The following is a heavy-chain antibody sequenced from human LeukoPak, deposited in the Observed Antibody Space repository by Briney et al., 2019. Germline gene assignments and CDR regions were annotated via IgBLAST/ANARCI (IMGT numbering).Heavy chain of an antibody. D-gene: IGHD3-3*01. V-gene: IGHV3-15*01. CDR2: IKSKTDGGTT. Sequence: GGSLRLSCAASGFTFSNAWMSWVRQAPGKGLEWAGRIKSKTDGGTTDYAAPVKGRFTISRDDSKNTLYLQMNSLKTEDTAVYYCTTAVATYYDFWSGYYYFDYWGQGTLVTVSS. CDR3: TTAVATYYDFWSGYYYFDY. J-gene: IGHJ4*02. CDR1: GFTFSNAW.